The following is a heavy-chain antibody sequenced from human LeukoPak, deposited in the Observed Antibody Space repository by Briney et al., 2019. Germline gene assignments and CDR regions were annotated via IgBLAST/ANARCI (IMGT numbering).Heavy chain of an antibody. V-gene: IGHV4-59*12. D-gene: IGHD5-18*01. J-gene: IGHJ6*03. CDR2: IYYSGST. CDR1: GGSISSYY. CDR3: ARDNRVRIQLWSPYYYYMDV. Sequence: TSETLSLTCTVSGGSISSYYWSWIRQPPGKGLEWIGYIYYSGSTNYNPSLKSRATISVDTSKNQFSLKLSSVTAADTAVYYCARDNRVRIQLWSPYYYYMDVWGKGTTVTVSS.